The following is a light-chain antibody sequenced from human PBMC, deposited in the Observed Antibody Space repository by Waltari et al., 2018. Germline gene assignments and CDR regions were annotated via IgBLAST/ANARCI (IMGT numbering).Light chain of an antibody. CDR2: DVT. V-gene: IGLV2-14*01. CDR3: SSYKGSSTLYV. J-gene: IGLJ1*01. Sequence: QSALTQPASVSGSPGQSITISCTGTSSDIGGYSSVSWYQQHPGKAPTLMIYDVTKRPSGVSNRFSGSNSGSTASLTISGLQAEDEADYYCSSYKGSSTLYVFGTGTKVTVL. CDR1: SSDIGGYSS.